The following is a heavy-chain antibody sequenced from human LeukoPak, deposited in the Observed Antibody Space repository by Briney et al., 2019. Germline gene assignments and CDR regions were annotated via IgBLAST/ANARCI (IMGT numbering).Heavy chain of an antibody. V-gene: IGHV1-18*04. D-gene: IGHD3-16*02. CDR1: GYTFTSYG. CDR2: ISAYNGNT. Sequence: AASVKVSCKASGYTFTSYGISWVRQAPGQGVEWMGWISAYNGNTNYAQKLQGRVTMTTATSTSTAYMELRSLRSDDTAVYYCARARLRLGELSPYYFDYWGQGTLVTVSS. CDR3: ARARLRLGELSPYYFDY. J-gene: IGHJ4*02.